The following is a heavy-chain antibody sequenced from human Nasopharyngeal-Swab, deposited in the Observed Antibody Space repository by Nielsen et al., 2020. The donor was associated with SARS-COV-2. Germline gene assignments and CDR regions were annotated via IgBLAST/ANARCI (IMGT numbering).Heavy chain of an antibody. V-gene: IGHV3-23*01. J-gene: IGHJ5*02. D-gene: IGHD3-10*01. Sequence: GESLKISCAASGFTFSSYAMSWVRQAPGKGLERVSAISGSGGSTYYADSVKGRFTISRDNSKNTLYLQMNSLRAEDTAVYYCAKDGVYGSGSYSWFDPWGQGTLVTVSS. CDR3: AKDGVYGSGSYSWFDP. CDR2: ISGSGGST. CDR1: GFTFSSYA.